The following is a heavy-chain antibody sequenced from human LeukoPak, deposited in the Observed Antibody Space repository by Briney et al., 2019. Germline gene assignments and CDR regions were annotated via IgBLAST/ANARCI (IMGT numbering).Heavy chain of an antibody. J-gene: IGHJ3*02. D-gene: IGHD6-13*01. CDR1: GGSISSYY. V-gene: IGHV4-59*01. CDR3: AREGSSWLGATFDI. CDR2: IYYSGST. Sequence: PSETLSLTCTVSGGSISSYYWSWIRQPPGEGLEWIGYIYYSGSTNYSPSLKSRVTISVDTSKNQFSLKLSSVTAADTAVYYCAREGSSWLGATFDIWGQGTMVTVSS.